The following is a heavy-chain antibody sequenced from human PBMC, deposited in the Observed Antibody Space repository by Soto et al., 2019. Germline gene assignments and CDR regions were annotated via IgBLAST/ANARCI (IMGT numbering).Heavy chain of an antibody. D-gene: IGHD3-10*01. CDR1: GFTCSSYS. J-gene: IGHJ4*02. Sequence: GGSLRLSCKASGFTCSSYSMNWVRQAPGKGLKWVSYISSSSSTIYYADYVKGRFTISRDNSKDILYLQMNSLRTEDTALYYCAKAVNIMVRGVPPPDYWGQGTLVTVSS. CDR3: AKAVNIMVRGVPPPDY. V-gene: IGHV3-48*04. CDR2: ISSSSSTI.